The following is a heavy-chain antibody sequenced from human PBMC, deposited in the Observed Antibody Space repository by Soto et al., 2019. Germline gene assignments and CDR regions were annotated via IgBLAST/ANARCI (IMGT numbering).Heavy chain of an antibody. Sequence: SVKVSCKASGGTFSSYAISWVRQAPGQGLEWMGGIIPIFGTANYAQKFQGRVTITADESTSTAYMELGSLRSEDTAVYYCARDNDILTGPDYYYGMDVWGQGTTVTVSS. CDR1: GGTFSSYA. CDR3: ARDNDILTGPDYYYGMDV. J-gene: IGHJ6*02. V-gene: IGHV1-69*13. D-gene: IGHD3-9*01. CDR2: IIPIFGTA.